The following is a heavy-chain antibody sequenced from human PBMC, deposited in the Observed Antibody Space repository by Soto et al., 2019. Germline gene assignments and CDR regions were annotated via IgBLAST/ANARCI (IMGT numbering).Heavy chain of an antibody. CDR3: GRGRSGQIVVFY. CDR2: IGPESGAT. D-gene: IGHD5-12*01. V-gene: IGHV1-2*02. Sequence: ASVKVSCKASGYTFTGHYIHWVRQAPEQGPEWMGEIGPESGATRYAQKFQGRVTMTMDMSITTVYMELSKLSPDDTAVYYCGRGRSGQIVVFYWGQGTPVTVSS. CDR1: GYTFTGHY. J-gene: IGHJ4*02.